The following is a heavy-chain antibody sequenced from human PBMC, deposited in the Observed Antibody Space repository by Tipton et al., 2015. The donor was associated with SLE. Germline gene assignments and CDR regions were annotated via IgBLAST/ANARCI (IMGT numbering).Heavy chain of an antibody. Sequence: GSLRLSCAASGFTFSTYAMNWVRQAPGKGLEWVSVTYSGGPTYYADSVKGRFTISRDNSKNTLYVQMNSLRAEDTAVYYCARDLVGPTGYGMDVWGQGTTVTVSS. CDR2: TYSGGPT. J-gene: IGHJ6*02. CDR3: ARDLVGPTGYGMDV. D-gene: IGHD1-26*01. V-gene: IGHV3-NL1*01. CDR1: GFTFSTYA.